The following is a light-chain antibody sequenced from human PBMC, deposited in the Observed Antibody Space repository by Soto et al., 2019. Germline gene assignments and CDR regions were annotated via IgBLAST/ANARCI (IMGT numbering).Light chain of an antibody. CDR3: CSYAGSNSYV. J-gene: IGLJ1*01. Sequence: QSALTQPRSVSGSPGQSVTISCTGTGSDVGNYNFVSWYQRHPDKGPKLILYDVTKRPSGVPDRFSGSKSGYTASLTISGLQAEDEADYYCCSYAGSNSYVFGTGTKLTVL. CDR1: GSDVGNYNF. CDR2: DVT. V-gene: IGLV2-11*01.